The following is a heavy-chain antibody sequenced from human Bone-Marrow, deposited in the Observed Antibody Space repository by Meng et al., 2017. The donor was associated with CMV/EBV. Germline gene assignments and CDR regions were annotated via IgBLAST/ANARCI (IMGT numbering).Heavy chain of an antibody. J-gene: IGHJ5*02. CDR2: IYYSGST. V-gene: IGHV4-39*07. CDR1: GGSISSSSYY. D-gene: IGHD2-2*03. CDR3: ARAPRLDIVVVPAALNWFDP. Sequence: GSLRLSCTVSGGSISSSSYYWGWIRQPPGKGLEWIGSIYYSGSTYYNPSLKRRVTISVDTSKNQFSLKLSSVTAADTAVYYCARAPRLDIVVVPAALNWFDPWGQGTLVTVSS.